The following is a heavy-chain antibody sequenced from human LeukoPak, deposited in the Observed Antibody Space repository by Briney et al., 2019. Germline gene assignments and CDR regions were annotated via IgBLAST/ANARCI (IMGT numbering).Heavy chain of an antibody. D-gene: IGHD5-12*01. CDR2: ISGSGGAT. CDR3: AKDGVATITFDS. Sequence: GGSLRLSCAASGFTFSSYAMSWVRQAPGNGLEWVSVISGSGGATYYADSVKGRFTISRDNSKNTLYLQMNSLRAEDTAVYYCAKDGVATITFDSWGQGTLVTVSS. CDR1: GFTFSSYA. J-gene: IGHJ4*02. V-gene: IGHV3-23*01.